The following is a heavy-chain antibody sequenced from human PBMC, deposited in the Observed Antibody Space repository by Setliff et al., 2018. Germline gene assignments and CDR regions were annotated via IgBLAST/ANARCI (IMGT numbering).Heavy chain of an antibody. Sequence: SETLSLTCTVSGGSISSGSYYWSWIRHPAGKGLEWIGRVYTNGGSDYNPFLKSRVSISLDTSKNQLSLKLSSVTAADTAVYYCARSMIQRNYYCGLDVWGQGTTVTVSS. V-gene: IGHV4-61*02. CDR2: VYTNGGS. J-gene: IGHJ6*02. D-gene: IGHD3-16*01. CDR1: GGSISSGSYY. CDR3: ARSMIQRNYYCGLDV.